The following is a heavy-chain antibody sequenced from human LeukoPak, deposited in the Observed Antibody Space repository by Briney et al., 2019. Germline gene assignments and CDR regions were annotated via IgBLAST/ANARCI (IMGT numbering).Heavy chain of an antibody. D-gene: IGHD6-6*01. CDR1: GGSISSGSYY. J-gene: IGHJ4*02. V-gene: IGHV4-61*02. CDR3: ASHRGAKYSSSPEDY. Sequence: SQTLSLTCTVSGGSISSGSYYWSWIRQPAGKGLEWIGRIYTSGSTNYNPSLKSRVTISVDTSKNQFSLKLSSVTAADTAVYYCASHRGAKYSSSPEDYWGQGTLVTVSS. CDR2: IYTSGST.